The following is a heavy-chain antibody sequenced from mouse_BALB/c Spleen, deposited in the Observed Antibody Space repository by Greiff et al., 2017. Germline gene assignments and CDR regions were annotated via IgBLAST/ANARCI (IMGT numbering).Heavy chain of an antibody. D-gene: IGHD1-2*01. CDR3: ARVKSVLREGGY. CDR2: ILPGSGST. Sequence: QVQLQQSGAELMKPGASVKISCKATGYTFSSYWIEWVKQRPGHGLEWIGEILPGSGSTNYNEKFKGKATFTADTSSNTAYMQRSSLTSEDSAVDYCARVKSVLREGGYWGQGTTLTVSS. CDR1: GYTFSSYW. J-gene: IGHJ2*01. V-gene: IGHV1-9*01.